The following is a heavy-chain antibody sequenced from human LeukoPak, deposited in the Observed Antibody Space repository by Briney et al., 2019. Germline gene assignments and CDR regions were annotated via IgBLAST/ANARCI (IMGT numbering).Heavy chain of an antibody. CDR2: IYHSGST. J-gene: IGHJ4*02. V-gene: IGHV4-30-2*01. D-gene: IGHD4-17*01. CDR3: ARSRFYYGDYYFDY. Sequence: SETLSLTCAVYGGSFSGYYWSWIRQPPGKGLEWIGYIYHSGSTYYNPSLKSRVTISVDRSKNQFSLKLSSVTAADTAVYYCARSRFYYGDYYFDYWGQGTLVTVSS. CDR1: GGSFSGYY.